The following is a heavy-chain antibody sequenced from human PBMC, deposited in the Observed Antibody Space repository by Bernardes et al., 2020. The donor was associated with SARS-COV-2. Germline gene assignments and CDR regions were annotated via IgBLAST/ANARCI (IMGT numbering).Heavy chain of an antibody. CDR3: ARERTAAGSHYYYYYYMDV. CDR1: GGTFSSYT. CDR2: IIPILGIA. J-gene: IGHJ6*03. D-gene: IGHD6-13*01. V-gene: IGHV1-69*04. Sequence: SVKVSCKASGGTFSSYTISWVRQAPGQGLEWMGRIIPILGIANYAQKFQGRVTITADKSTSTAYMELSSLRSEDTAVYYCARERTAAGSHYYYYYYMDVWGKGTTVIVSS.